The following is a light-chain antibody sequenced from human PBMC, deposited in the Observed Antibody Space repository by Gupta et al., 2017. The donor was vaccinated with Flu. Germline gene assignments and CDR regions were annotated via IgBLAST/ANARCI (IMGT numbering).Light chain of an antibody. J-gene: IGLJ2*01. CDR2: KDS. Sequence: SYELTQPPSVSVSPGQKARITCSGDALPNVFAFWYQQKPGQAPVLVMYKDSERPSGIPERFSGSSSGTTVTLTISGVQAEDEAVYYCESSDSSVTSLIFGGGTKLTVL. V-gene: IGLV3-25*03. CDR1: ALPNVF. CDR3: ESSDSSVTSLI.